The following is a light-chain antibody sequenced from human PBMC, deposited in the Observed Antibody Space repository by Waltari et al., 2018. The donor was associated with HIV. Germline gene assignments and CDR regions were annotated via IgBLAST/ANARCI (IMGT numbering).Light chain of an antibody. CDR2: GAS. J-gene: IGKJ2*01. CDR3: QQYGTSPRT. Sequence: EIVLTQSPGTLSLSPGERVTLSCRASQTVDNNYLAWYQHRPGQAPRLLIFGASSRATGIPDRFSASGSGTDFTLTISSLDPSDYALYYCQQYGTSPRTFGQGTRVEIK. V-gene: IGKV3-20*01. CDR1: QTVDNNY.